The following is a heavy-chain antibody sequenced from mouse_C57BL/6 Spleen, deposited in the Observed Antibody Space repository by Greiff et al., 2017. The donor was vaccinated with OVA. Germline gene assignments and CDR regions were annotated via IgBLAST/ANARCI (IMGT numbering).Heavy chain of an antibody. D-gene: IGHD1-1*01. V-gene: IGHV1-50*01. J-gene: IGHJ2*01. Sequence: QVQLQQPGAELVKPGASVKLSCKASGYTFTSYWMQWVKQRPGQGLEWIGEIDPSDSYTNYNQKFKGKATLTVDTSSSTAYMQLSSLTSEDSAVYYCARRITVVATDDYWGQGTTLTVSS. CDR1: GYTFTSYW. CDR3: ARRITVVATDDY. CDR2: IDPSDSYT.